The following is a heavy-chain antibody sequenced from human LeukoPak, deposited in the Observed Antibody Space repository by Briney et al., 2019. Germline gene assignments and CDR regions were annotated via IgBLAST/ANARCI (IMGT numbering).Heavy chain of an antibody. J-gene: IGHJ4*02. D-gene: IGHD1-26*01. CDR3: ARGQVGATDFDY. CDR1: GGSISSSSYY. V-gene: IGHV4-39*07. Sequence: SETLSLTCTVSGGSISSSSYYWGWIRQPPGKGLEWIGSIYYSGSTYYNPSLKSRVTMSVDTSKNQFSLKLSSVTAADTAVYYCARGQVGATDFDYWGQGTLVTVSS. CDR2: IYYSGST.